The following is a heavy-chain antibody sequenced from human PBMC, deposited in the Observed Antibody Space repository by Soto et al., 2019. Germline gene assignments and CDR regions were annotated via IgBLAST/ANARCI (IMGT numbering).Heavy chain of an antibody. V-gene: IGHV1-46*03. D-gene: IGHD2-2*01. J-gene: IGHJ4*02. CDR1: GYTFTSYY. CDR2: INPSGGST. CDR3: ARGGCSSTSCYASDY. Sequence: QVQLVQSGAEVKKPGASVKVSCKASGYTFTSYYMHWVRQAPGQGLEWMGIINPSGGSTSYAQKFKGRVNMTRDTSTSTVYMELSSLRSEYTAVYYCARGGCSSTSCYASDYWGQGTLVTVSS.